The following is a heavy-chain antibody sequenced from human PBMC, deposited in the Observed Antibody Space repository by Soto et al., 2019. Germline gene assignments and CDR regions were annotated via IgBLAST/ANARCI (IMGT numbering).Heavy chain of an antibody. Sequence: SETLSLTCIVSGGSINSSYTWEWISQAQGKAPAWIGSIYYSGTTYYNPSLKSRVTISVDSSRNQFSLKMTSVTAPDTAVYYCSRFAARPPFEYWGQGLLVTVSS. J-gene: IGHJ4*02. CDR2: IYYSGTT. V-gene: IGHV4-39*01. D-gene: IGHD6-6*01. CDR1: GGSINSSYT. CDR3: SRFAARPPFEY.